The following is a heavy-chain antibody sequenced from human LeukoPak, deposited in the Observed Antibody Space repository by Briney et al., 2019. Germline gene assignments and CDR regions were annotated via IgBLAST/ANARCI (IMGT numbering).Heavy chain of an antibody. J-gene: IGHJ4*02. CDR2: ISVSGDRT. CDR1: GFTFSNFA. D-gene: IGHD6-6*01. V-gene: IGHV3-23*01. CDR3: AKQSTARSLGE. Sequence: GSLRLSCAASGFTFSNFAMSWLRQAPGKGLEWVSGISVSGDRTYYADSVRGRFTISRGNSKNTLYLQMNNLRGDDTAVYYCAKQSTARSLGEGGQGTLVTVSS.